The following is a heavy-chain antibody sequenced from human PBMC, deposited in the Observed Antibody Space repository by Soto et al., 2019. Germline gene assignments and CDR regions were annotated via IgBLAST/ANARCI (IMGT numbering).Heavy chain of an antibody. V-gene: IGHV3-48*03. CDR3: ARGLGIAARPNWFDP. CDR2: ISSSGSTI. Sequence: GGSLRLSCAASGFTFSSYEMNWVRQAPGKGLEWVSYISSSGSTIYYADSVKGRFTISRDNAKNSLYLQMNSLRAEDTAVYYCARGLGIAARPNWFDPWGQGTLVTVSS. D-gene: IGHD6-6*01. J-gene: IGHJ5*02. CDR1: GFTFSSYE.